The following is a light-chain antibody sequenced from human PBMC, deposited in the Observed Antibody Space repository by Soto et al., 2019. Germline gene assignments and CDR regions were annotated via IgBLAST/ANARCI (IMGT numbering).Light chain of an antibody. CDR2: KNS. V-gene: IGLV3-16*01. CDR3: LSADSSGTVWV. CDR1: ALPKKY. J-gene: IGLJ2*01. Sequence: SYELAQPPSVSVSLGQMARMTCSGEALPKKYAYWHQQKPGQSPVVVIYKNSERPSGIPERFSGSSSGTIVTLTISGVQAEDEADYYCLSADSSGTVWVFGGGTKLTVL.